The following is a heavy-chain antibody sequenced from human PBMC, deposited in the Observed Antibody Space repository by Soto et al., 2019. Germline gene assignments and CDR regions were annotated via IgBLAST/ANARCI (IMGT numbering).Heavy chain of an antibody. V-gene: IGHV3-30-3*01. D-gene: IGHD2-15*01. Sequence: GGSLRLSCAASGFTFSSYAMHWVRQAPGKGLEWVAVISYDGSNKYYADSVKGRFTISRDNSKNTLYLQMNSLRAEDTAVYYCARDKGCSGGSCYSGGDYYYYYGMDVWGQGTTVTVSS. CDR2: ISYDGSNK. J-gene: IGHJ6*02. CDR3: ARDKGCSGGSCYSGGDYYYYYGMDV. CDR1: GFTFSSYA.